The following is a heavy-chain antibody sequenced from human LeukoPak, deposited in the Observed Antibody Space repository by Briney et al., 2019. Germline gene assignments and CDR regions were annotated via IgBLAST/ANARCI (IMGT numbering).Heavy chain of an antibody. Sequence: GGSLRLSCAASGFIFDDYAMHCVRHTPGEGLEWVSNISWNSGSIGYADSVKGRFTISRDNAKNSLYLQMNSLRAEDTAFYYCAKDIGYGGNSVSVDYWGQGTLVTVSS. D-gene: IGHD4-23*01. CDR1: GFIFDDYA. CDR3: AKDIGYGGNSVSVDY. V-gene: IGHV3-9*01. CDR2: ISWNSGSI. J-gene: IGHJ4*02.